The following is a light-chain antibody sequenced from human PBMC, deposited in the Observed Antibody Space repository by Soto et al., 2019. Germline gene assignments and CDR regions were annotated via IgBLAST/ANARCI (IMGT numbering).Light chain of an antibody. CDR1: SSDVGGYKY. V-gene: IGLV2-14*01. CDR2: EVS. CDR3: ASYTSSSSSLI. J-gene: IGLJ2*01. Sequence: QSVLTQPASVSGSPGQSITISCTGTSSDVGGYKYVSWYQQHPDKAPKLIIFEVSNRPSGISSRFSGSKSGNTASLTISGLQAEDGADYYCASYTSSSSSLIFGRGTKLTVL.